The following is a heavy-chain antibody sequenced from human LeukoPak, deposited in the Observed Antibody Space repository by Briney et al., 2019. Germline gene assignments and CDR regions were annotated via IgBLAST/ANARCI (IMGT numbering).Heavy chain of an antibody. J-gene: IGHJ6*03. CDR1: GYTFTSYD. D-gene: IGHD4-11*01. CDR3: ARTTVTYYYYSYMDV. V-gene: IGHV1-8*01. CDR2: MNPNSGNT. Sequence: ASVKVSCKASGYTFTSYDINWVRQATGQGLEWMGWMNPNSGNTGYAQKFQGGVTMTRNTSISTAYMELSSLRSEDTAVYYCARTTVTYYYYSYMDVWGKGTTVTVSS.